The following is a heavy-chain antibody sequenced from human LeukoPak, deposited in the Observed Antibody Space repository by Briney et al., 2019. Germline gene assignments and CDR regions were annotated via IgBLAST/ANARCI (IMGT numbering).Heavy chain of an antibody. D-gene: IGHD5-24*01. CDR2: IKQDGSEK. Sequence: PGGSLRLSCVGSGFTFSDYWMSWVRQAPGKGLEWVANIKQDGSEKDYVDALKRRFTISRDNAKNSLYLQMNSLRAEDTAVYYCARWLELMRNFDWWGQGTLVTVSS. CDR1: GFTFSDYW. V-gene: IGHV3-7*01. J-gene: IGHJ4*02. CDR3: ARWLELMRNFDW.